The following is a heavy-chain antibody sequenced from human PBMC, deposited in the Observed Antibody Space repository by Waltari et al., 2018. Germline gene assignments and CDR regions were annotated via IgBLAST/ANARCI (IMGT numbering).Heavy chain of an antibody. J-gene: IGHJ5*02. D-gene: IGHD3-22*01. Sequence: QVQLVQSGAEVKKPGASVKVSCKASGYTFTSYDINWVRQATGQGLEWMGWMNPNSGNTGYAQKFQGRVTMTRNTSISTAYMELSSLRSEDTAVYYCARGLDPARDYYDSSGYYPWGQGTLVTVSS. CDR1: GYTFTSYD. CDR3: ARGLDPARDYYDSSGYYP. CDR2: MNPNSGNT. V-gene: IGHV1-8*01.